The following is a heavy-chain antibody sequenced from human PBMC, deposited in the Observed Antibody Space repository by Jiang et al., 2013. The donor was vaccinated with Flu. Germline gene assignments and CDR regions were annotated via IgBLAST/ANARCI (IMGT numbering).Heavy chain of an antibody. J-gene: IGHJ5*02. CDR1: GYTFISYY. V-gene: IGHV1-46*01. D-gene: IGHD6-13*01. Sequence: KVSCKASGYTFISYYMYWVRQAPGQGLELMGIINPSGTGTSYAQEFQGRVTMTRDTSTSTDYMELSSLRSEDTAVYYCARDNSGKAAGFSWWWFDPWGQGTLVTVSS. CDR3: ARDNSGKAAGFSWWWFDP. CDR2: INPSGTGT.